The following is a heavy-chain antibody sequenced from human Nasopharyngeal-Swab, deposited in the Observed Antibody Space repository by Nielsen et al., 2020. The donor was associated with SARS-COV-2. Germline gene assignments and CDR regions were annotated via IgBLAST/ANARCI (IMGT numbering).Heavy chain of an antibody. CDR3: ARPRDSSSWYGNSYWYFDL. Sequence: GGSLRLSCAASGFSFSSYWMNWVRQAPGKGLEWVANIKQDGSEKNYVDSVKGRFTISRDNVKNSLYLQMNSLRGEDTALYYCARPRDSSSWYGNSYWYFDLWGRGTLVTVSS. J-gene: IGHJ2*01. CDR2: IKQDGSEK. D-gene: IGHD6-13*01. CDR1: GFSFSSYW. V-gene: IGHV3-7*01.